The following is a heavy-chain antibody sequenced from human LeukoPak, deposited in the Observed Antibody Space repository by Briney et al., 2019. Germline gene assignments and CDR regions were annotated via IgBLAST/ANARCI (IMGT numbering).Heavy chain of an antibody. D-gene: IGHD5-18*01. CDR1: GGTFSSYA. J-gene: IGHJ4*02. V-gene: IGHV1-69*05. CDR2: IIPIFGTA. CDR3: ARDRGYSYGYFDY. Sequence: ASVKVSCKASGGTFSSYAISWVRQAPGQGLEWMGGIIPIFGTANHAQKFQGRVTITTDESTSTAYMELSSLRSEDTAVYYCARDRGYSYGYFDYRGQGTLVTVSS.